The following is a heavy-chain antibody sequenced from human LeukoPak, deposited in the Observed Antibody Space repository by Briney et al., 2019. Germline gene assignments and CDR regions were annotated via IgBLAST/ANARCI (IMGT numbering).Heavy chain of an antibody. Sequence: SETLSLTCSVSGGSISSSGNYWVWIRQPLGKGLEWIGSIYYSGSTYYNPSLKSRVTISVDTSKNQFSLKLSSVTAADTAVYYCARHGGAVAGSAYYWGQGILVTVSS. CDR1: GGSISSSGNY. CDR2: IYYSGST. D-gene: IGHD6-19*01. J-gene: IGHJ4*02. V-gene: IGHV4-39*01. CDR3: ARHGGAVAGSAYY.